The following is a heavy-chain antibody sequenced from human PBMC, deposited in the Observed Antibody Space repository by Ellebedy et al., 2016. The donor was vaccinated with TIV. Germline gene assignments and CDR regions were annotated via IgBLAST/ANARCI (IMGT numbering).Heavy chain of an antibody. V-gene: IGHV5-51*01. Sequence: GGSLRLSCKVSGHRFTNYWIAWVRQMPGKGLEWMGIIYPGDSDTRYSPAFQGQVTISVDKSISTAYLQWSSLKPSDTATYYCARRTNSYLFDYWGQGTVVTVSS. J-gene: IGHJ4*02. CDR2: IYPGDSDT. D-gene: IGHD1-26*01. CDR3: ARRTNSYLFDY. CDR1: GHRFTNYW.